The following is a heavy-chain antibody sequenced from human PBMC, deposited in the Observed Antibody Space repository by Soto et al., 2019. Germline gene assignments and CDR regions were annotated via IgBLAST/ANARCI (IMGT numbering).Heavy chain of an antibody. D-gene: IGHD6-19*01. J-gene: IGHJ4*02. CDR3: ARGYSSGWRDY. Sequence: EVQLVESGGGLVQPGGSLRLSCAASGFTFSSYSMNWVRQAPGKGLEWVSYISSSSSTIYYADSVKGRFTISRDNAKNSLYLQMSSVRAEDTAVYYCARGYSSGWRDYWGQGTLVTVSS. CDR1: GFTFSSYS. V-gene: IGHV3-48*01. CDR2: ISSSSSTI.